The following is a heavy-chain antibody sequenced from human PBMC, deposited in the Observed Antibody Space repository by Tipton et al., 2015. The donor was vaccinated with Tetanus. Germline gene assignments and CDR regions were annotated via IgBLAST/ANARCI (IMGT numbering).Heavy chain of an antibody. D-gene: IGHD1-14*01. CDR3: AREMNRFFDI. Sequence: TLSLTCTVSGGPISGHYWSWIRQTPGRGLEWIGYISYAGYTSYSPSLKNRVTMSVDTSKNQFSLKRKSVTAADTAVYYCAREMNRFFDILGRGTLVTVSS. J-gene: IGHJ2*01. V-gene: IGHV4-59*11. CDR1: GGPISGHY. CDR2: ISYAGYT.